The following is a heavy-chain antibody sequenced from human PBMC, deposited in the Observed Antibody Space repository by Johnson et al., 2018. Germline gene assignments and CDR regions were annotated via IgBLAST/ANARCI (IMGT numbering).Heavy chain of an antibody. Sequence: QVQLVESGAEVKKPGSSVKVSCKASGDTFSRYTVSWVRQAPGQGFEWMGRIIPMFDTSKYAQKFQGRVTLTADKSTSTVYMELSSLRSEDTAVYYCARVEGVGDAFDIWGQGTMVTVSS. CDR1: GDTFSRYT. CDR2: IIPMFDTS. D-gene: IGHD1-26*01. CDR3: ARVEGVGDAFDI. J-gene: IGHJ3*02. V-gene: IGHV1-69*06.